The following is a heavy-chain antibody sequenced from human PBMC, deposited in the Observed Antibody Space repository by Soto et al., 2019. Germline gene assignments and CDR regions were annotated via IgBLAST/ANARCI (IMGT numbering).Heavy chain of an antibody. CDR3: ARGSLRGYSYGP. V-gene: IGHV4-34*01. CDR1: GGSFSGYY. J-gene: IGHJ5*02. D-gene: IGHD5-18*01. Sequence: PSETLSLTCAVYGGSFSGYYWSWIRQPPGKGLEWIGEINHSGSTNYNPSLKSRVTISVDTSKNQFSLKLSSVTAADTAVYYCARGSLRGYSYGPWGQGTLVTVSS. CDR2: INHSGST.